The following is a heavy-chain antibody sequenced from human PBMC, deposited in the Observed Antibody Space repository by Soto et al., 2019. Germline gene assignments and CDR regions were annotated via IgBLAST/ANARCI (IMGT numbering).Heavy chain of an antibody. Sequence: ASVKVSCKASGYTFTSYGISWVRQAPGQGLEWMGWISAYNGNTNYAQKLQGRVTMTTDTSTSTAYMELRSLRSDDTAVYYCARDSGSYYAYYYGMDVWGQGTTVTVSS. V-gene: IGHV1-18*01. CDR2: ISAYNGNT. CDR1: GYTFTSYG. J-gene: IGHJ6*02. CDR3: ARDSGSYYAYYYGMDV. D-gene: IGHD1-26*01.